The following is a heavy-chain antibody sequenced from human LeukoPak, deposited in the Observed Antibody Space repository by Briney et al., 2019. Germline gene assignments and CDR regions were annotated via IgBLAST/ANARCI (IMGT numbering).Heavy chain of an antibody. CDR3: AKDIVVVPAALDY. Sequence: GGSLRFSCAASGFTFSNYGMHWVRQAPGKGLEWVAFIRYDGSDKYYADSVKGRFTLSRDNSKNALYLQMNSLRAEDTAVYYCAKDIVVVPAALDYWGQGTLVTVSS. CDR1: GFTFSNYG. CDR2: IRYDGSDK. D-gene: IGHD2-2*01. J-gene: IGHJ4*02. V-gene: IGHV3-30*02.